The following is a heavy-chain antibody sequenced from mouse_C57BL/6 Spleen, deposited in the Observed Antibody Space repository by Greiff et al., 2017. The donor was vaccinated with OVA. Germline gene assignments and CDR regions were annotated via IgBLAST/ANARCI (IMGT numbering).Heavy chain of an antibody. Sequence: EVQVVESGGGLVQPGGSLKLSCAASGFTFSDYYMYWVRQTPEKRLEWVAYISNGGGSTYYPDTVKGRFTISRDNAKNTLYLQMSRLKSEDTAMYYCARHGSSYWYFDVWGTGTTVTVSS. CDR1: GFTFSDYY. CDR3: ARHGSSYWYFDV. V-gene: IGHV5-12*01. CDR2: ISNGGGST. D-gene: IGHD1-1*01. J-gene: IGHJ1*03.